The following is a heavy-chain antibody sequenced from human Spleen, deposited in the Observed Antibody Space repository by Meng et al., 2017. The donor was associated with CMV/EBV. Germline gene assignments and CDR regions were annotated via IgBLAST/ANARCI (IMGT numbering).Heavy chain of an antibody. J-gene: IGHJ4*02. CDR3: AKDGGTAMSHFDY. CDR2: IWYDGSNK. V-gene: IGHV3-33*06. CDR1: GFTFSSYG. D-gene: IGHD5-18*01. Sequence: GGSLRLSCAASGFTFSSYGMHWVRQAPGKGLEWVAVIWYDGSNKYYADSVKGRFTISRDNSKNTLYLQMNSLRAEDTAVYYCAKDGGTAMSHFDYWGQGTLVTVS.